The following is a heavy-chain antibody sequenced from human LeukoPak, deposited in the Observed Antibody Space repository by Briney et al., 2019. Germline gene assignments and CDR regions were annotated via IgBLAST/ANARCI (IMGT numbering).Heavy chain of an antibody. Sequence: GGSLRLSCAASGFTFSSYAMSWVRQAPEKGLEWVSTISGSGGGTYYADSVKGRFTISRDDSKNTLYLQMNSLRAEDTAVYYCAKDLGRYRNNYFDYWAQGPLVTVSS. CDR2: ISGSGGGT. CDR1: GFTFSSYA. D-gene: IGHD1-26*01. J-gene: IGHJ4*02. CDR3: AKDLGRYRNNYFDY. V-gene: IGHV3-23*01.